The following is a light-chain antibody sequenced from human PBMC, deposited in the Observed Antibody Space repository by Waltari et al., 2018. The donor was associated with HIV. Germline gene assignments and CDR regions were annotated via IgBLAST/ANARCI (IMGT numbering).Light chain of an antibody. CDR2: KDS. CDR3: QAADSSGTYKGNWV. J-gene: IGLJ3*02. V-gene: IGLV3-25*03. CDR1: ALPTQY. Sequence: SYDLTQPPPVSVSPGQPARLTCSGDALPTQYAYWYQQKPGQAPVLVIYKDSERPSGIPERFSGSSSGTTVTLTISGVQAEDEADYYCQAADSSGTYKGNWVFGGGTKLTVL.